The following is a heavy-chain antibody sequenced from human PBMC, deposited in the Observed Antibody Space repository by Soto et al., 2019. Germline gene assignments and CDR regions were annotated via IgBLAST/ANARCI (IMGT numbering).Heavy chain of an antibody. V-gene: IGHV3-23*01. CDR1: GFTFSSYT. J-gene: IGHJ4*02. D-gene: IGHD4-17*01. Sequence: EVQLLESGGGLVQPGGSLRLSCAASGFTFSSYTMNWVRQAPGKGLEWVSGINSGGRTYYADCVKGRFTISRDDSKNTLYLQIISLRAEDTAVYYCAKDLRPDGVWDFDYWGQGTLVTVSS. CDR3: AKDLRPDGVWDFDY. CDR2: INSGGRT.